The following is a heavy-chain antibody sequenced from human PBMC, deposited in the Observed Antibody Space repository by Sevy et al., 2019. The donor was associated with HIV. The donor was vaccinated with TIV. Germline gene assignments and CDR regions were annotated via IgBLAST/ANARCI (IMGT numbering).Heavy chain of an antibody. Sequence: SETLSLTCTVSGGSISSYYWSWIRQPPGKGLEWIGYIYYSGSTNYNPSLKSRVTISVDTSKNQFSLKLSSVTAVDTTVYYCARSPDFDWLQTYYYYYMDVWGKGTTVTVSS. J-gene: IGHJ6*03. CDR1: GGSISSYY. D-gene: IGHD3-9*01. V-gene: IGHV4-59*01. CDR3: ARSPDFDWLQTYYYYYMDV. CDR2: IYYSGST.